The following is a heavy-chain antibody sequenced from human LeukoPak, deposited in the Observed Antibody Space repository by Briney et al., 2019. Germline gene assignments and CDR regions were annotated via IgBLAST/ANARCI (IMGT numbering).Heavy chain of an antibody. Sequence: PGGSLRLSCAASGFTFSSYAMHWVRQAPGKGLEWVAVISYDGSNKYYADSVKGRFTISRDNCKNTLYLQMNSLRAEDTAVYYCARDPGYYCDSSSSRGYYYYYYMDVWGKGTTVTVSS. V-gene: IGHV3-30-3*01. CDR2: ISYDGSNK. D-gene: IGHD3-22*01. J-gene: IGHJ6*03. CDR1: GFTFSSYA. CDR3: ARDPGYYCDSSSSRGYYYYYYMDV.